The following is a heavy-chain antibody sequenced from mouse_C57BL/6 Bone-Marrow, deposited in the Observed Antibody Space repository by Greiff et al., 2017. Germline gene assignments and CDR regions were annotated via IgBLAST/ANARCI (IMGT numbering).Heavy chain of an antibody. V-gene: IGHV3-6*01. D-gene: IGHD1-1*01. CDR2: ISYDGSN. J-gene: IGHJ3*01. CDR1: GYSITSGYY. Sequence: VQLQQSGPGLVKPSQSLSLTCSVTGYSITSGYYWNWIRQFPGNKLEWMGYISYDGSNNYNPSLKNRISITRDTSKNQFFLKLNSVTTEDIATYYCATTGWFAYWGQGTLVTVSA. CDR3: ATTGWFAY.